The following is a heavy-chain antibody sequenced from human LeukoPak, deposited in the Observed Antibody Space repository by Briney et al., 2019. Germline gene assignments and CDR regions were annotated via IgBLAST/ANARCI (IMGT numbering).Heavy chain of an antibody. CDR1: GFIFSSYD. V-gene: IGHV3-13*01. CDR3: VRDPDTHGGWYFDL. Sequence: GGSLRLSCATSGFIFSSYDFHWVRQTTGKGLEWVSGIGTAGDTYYAGSVKGRFTISRENAGSSLYLQMYNLRDGDTAVYYCVRDPDTHGGWYFDLWGRGILVTVDS. CDR2: IGTAGDT. D-gene: IGHD1-14*01. J-gene: IGHJ2*01.